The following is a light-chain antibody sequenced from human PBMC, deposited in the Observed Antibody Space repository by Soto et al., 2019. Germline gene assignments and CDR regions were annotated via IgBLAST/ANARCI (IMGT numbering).Light chain of an antibody. CDR1: QSITTW. J-gene: IGKJ1*01. CDR2: DAS. V-gene: IGKV1-5*01. CDR3: QQYDDYWT. Sequence: DIQMTQSPSTLSASVGDRVVITCRASQSITTWLAWYQQKPGKAPKLLIYDASSLESGVPARFSGSGSGTKFTITISRLEPDDFATYYCQQYDDYWTFGQGTEVEIK.